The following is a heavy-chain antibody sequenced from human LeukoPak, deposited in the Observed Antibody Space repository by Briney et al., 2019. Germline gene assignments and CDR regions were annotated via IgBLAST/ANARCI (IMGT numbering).Heavy chain of an antibody. CDR1: GFTFSTYW. J-gene: IGHJ5*02. D-gene: IGHD3-10*01. CDR3: ARLITWGSGSYYFGGRYNWFDP. Sequence: PGGSLRLSCAASGFTFSTYWMSWVRQAPGKGLEWVANIKRDGSEKYYVDSLKGRFTISRDNAKNSLYLQMNSLRAEDTAVYYCARLITWGSGSYYFGGRYNWFDPWGQGTLVTVSS. CDR2: IKRDGSEK. V-gene: IGHV3-7*01.